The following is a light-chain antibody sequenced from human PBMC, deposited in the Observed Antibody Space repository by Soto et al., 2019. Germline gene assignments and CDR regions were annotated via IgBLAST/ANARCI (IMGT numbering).Light chain of an antibody. V-gene: IGLV2-14*01. CDR2: EVS. CDR3: SSYTSSRAYV. CDR1: SSDVGGYNY. J-gene: IGLJ1*01. Sequence: QSALTQPVSVSGSPGQSITISCTGTSSDVGGYNYVSWYQQQSGKAPKLMIHEVSNRPSGVSNRFSGSKSGNTASLTISGLQAEDEADYYCSSYTSSRAYVFGIGTKLTVL.